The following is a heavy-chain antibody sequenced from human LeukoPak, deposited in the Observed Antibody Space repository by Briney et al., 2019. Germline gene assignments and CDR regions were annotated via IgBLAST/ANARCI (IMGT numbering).Heavy chain of an antibody. D-gene: IGHD4-17*01. CDR3: ATVYALTPVTTDY. J-gene: IGHJ4*02. CDR2: IKSKTDGGTT. Sequence: GGSLRLSCAASGFTFSNAWMSWVRQAPGKGLEWVGRIKSKTDGGTTDYAAPVKGRFTISRDDSKNTLYLQMNSPKTEDTAVYYCATVYALTPVTTDYWGQGTLVTVSS. CDR1: GFTFSNAW. V-gene: IGHV3-15*01.